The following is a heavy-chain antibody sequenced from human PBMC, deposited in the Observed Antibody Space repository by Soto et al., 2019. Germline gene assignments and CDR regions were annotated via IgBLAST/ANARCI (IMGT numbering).Heavy chain of an antibody. V-gene: IGHV3-30*18. CDR1: GFTLSCCG. Sequence: QVQVVESGGGVVQPGRSLRLSCAASGFTLSCCGMHWVRQAPGKGLEWVGVITYDGSEIHYGDSVKGRFTISRDSSENTVYLQMNSLRVEDSAVYYCAKEQISGYYRVVDYWGQGTLVTVS. D-gene: IGHD5-12*01. J-gene: IGHJ4*02. CDR2: ITYDGSEI. CDR3: AKEQISGYYRVVDY.